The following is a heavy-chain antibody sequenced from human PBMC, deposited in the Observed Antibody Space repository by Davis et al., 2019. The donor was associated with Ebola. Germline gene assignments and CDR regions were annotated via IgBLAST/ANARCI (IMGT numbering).Heavy chain of an antibody. D-gene: IGHD2-8*01. CDR1: GYSFTSYW. CDR2: IYPGDSNV. CDR3: ARQMGSLTSA. V-gene: IGHV5-51*01. J-gene: IGHJ6*02. Sequence: GESLKISCQASGYSFTSYWIGWVRQMPGKGLEWMGLIYPGDSNVKYSPSFEGQVTISVDKSINTAYLQWSSLKASDTGVYYCARQMGSLTSAWGQGTTVTVSS.